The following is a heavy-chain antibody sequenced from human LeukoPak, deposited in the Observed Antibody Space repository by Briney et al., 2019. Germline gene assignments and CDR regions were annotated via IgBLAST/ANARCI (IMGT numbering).Heavy chain of an antibody. J-gene: IGHJ3*02. V-gene: IGHV3-53*01. CDR2: IYSGGST. CDR1: GFTFSGYW. Sequence: GGSLRLSCAASGFTFSGYWMAWVRQAPGKGLEWVSVIYSGGSTYYADSVKGRFTISRDNSKNTLYLQMNSLRAEDTAVYYCARDSTVVTPMGAFDIWGQGTMVTVSS. D-gene: IGHD4-23*01. CDR3: ARDSTVVTPMGAFDI.